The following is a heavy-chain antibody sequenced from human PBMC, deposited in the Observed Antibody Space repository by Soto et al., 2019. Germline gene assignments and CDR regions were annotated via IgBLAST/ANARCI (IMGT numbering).Heavy chain of an antibody. CDR1: WFNFRSYV. CDR2: ISSSSSTI. J-gene: IGHJ4*02. V-gene: IGHV3-48*01. Sequence: GGSLILSCAASWFNFRSYVRNWVRQAPGKGLEWVSYISSSSSTIYYADSVKGRFTISRDNAKNSLYLQMNSLRAEDTAVYYCARVPGRDILTGYYVEYYFDYWGQGTLVTVSS. D-gene: IGHD3-9*01. CDR3: ARVPGRDILTGYYVEYYFDY.